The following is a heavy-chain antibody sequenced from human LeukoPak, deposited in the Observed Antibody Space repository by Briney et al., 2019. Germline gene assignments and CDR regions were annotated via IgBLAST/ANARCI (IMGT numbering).Heavy chain of an antibody. CDR1: GRFITDDY. Sequence: SETLSLTCIVSGRFITDDYWSWIRQTPGKRLEWIGYMYHGGTTNYNPALKSRATIVGDTTKNQISLKLRPVTAADTAVYYCARRPSRGWGSDWYFDLWGRGTQVIVSS. V-gene: IGHV4-59*12. J-gene: IGHJ2*01. CDR3: ARRPSRGWGSDWYFDL. D-gene: IGHD3-10*01. CDR2: MYHGGTT.